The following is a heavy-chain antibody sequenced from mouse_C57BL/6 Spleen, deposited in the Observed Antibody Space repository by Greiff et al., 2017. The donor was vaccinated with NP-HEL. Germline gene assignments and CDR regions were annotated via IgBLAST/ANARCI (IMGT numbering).Heavy chain of an antibody. CDR2: INPSNGGT. J-gene: IGHJ4*01. CDR1: GYTFTSYW. Sequence: VQLQQPGTELVKPGASVKLSCKASGYTFTSYWMHWVKQRPGQGLEWIGNINPSNGGTNYNEKFKSKATLTVDKSSSTAYMQLSSLTSEDSAVYYCARHPYYYGSSYDYAMDYWGQGTSVTVSS. D-gene: IGHD1-1*01. V-gene: IGHV1-53*01. CDR3: ARHPYYYGSSYDYAMDY.